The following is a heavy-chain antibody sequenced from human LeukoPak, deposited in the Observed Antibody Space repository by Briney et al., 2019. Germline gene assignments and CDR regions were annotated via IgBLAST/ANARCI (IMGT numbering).Heavy chain of an antibody. CDR3: ARDGYYYDSSTLSGLDY. J-gene: IGHJ4*02. D-gene: IGHD3-22*01. Sequence: GRSLRLSCAASGFTFRSFGMHWVRQAPGKGLEWVAVIWYDGSNKYYADSVKGRFTISRDNSKNTLYLQMNSLRAEDTAVYYSARDGYYYDSSTLSGLDYWGQGTLVTVSS. CDR1: GFTFRSFG. CDR2: IWYDGSNK. V-gene: IGHV3-33*01.